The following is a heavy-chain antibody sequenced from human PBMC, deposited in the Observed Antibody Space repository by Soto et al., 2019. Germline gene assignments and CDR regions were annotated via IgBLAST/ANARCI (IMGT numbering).Heavy chain of an antibody. CDR1: GFSFNNGL. V-gene: IGHV3-15*01. CDR3: TTDSTQPFCEGGTCYSVRTKLHDS. CDR2: SKSRVAGGTT. Sequence: EVQLVESGGGLVKPGGSLRLSCAASGFSFNNGLMSWVSQSPGKGLELVGRSKSRVAGGTTDYSAPVQCRFTISRDDSKNTVYLQMNSMKTEDTAVYYCTTDSTQPFCEGGTCYSVRTKLHDSWGQGTLVTVSS. J-gene: IGHJ4*02. D-gene: IGHD2-15*01.